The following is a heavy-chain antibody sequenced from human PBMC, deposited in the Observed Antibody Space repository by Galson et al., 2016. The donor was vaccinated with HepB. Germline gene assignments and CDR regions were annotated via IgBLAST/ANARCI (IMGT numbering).Heavy chain of an antibody. J-gene: IGHJ4*02. Sequence: SLRLSCAASGFTFKKYGFNWVRLTPGKGLEWLSYIESYSKIIRYTESVRGRFTVSRDNAKNSVYLQLSGLRVEDTAIYYCARDGSNYNYDFWGQGTLVTVS. CDR2: IESYSKII. CDR3: ARDGSNYNYDF. V-gene: IGHV3-48*04. D-gene: IGHD5-24*01. CDR1: GFTFKKYG.